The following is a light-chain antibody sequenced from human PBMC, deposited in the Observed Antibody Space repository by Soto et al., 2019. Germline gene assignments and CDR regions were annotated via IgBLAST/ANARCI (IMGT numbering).Light chain of an antibody. Sequence: EIVLTQSPGTLSLSPGERATLSCRASQSVSSSYLAWYQQTPGQAPRLLIYGASSRATGIPDRFSGSGSGTAFTLTSSRLEPEDFSVYYCHQYGSSTTFGQGTKVEIK. J-gene: IGKJ1*01. CDR2: GAS. CDR1: QSVSSSY. V-gene: IGKV3-20*01. CDR3: HQYGSSTT.